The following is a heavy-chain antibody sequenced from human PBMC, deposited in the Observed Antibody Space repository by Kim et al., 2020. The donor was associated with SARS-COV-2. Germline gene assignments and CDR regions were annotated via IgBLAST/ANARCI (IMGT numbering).Heavy chain of an antibody. Sequence: GGSLRLSCAASGFSFRSYGMHWVRQAPGKGLEWVAFISYDGSDKFYADSVKGRFTISRDNSKNTLYLQMNSLGGEDTAVYYCARGPVDPRGGWSFYLWG. V-gene: IGHV3-33*01. CDR3: ARGPVDPRGGWSFYL. D-gene: IGHD2-15*01. CDR2: ISYDGSDK. CDR1: GFSFRSYG. J-gene: IGHJ2*01.